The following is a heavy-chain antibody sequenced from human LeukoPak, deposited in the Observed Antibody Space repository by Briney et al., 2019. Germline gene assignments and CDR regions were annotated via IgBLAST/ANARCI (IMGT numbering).Heavy chain of an antibody. CDR1: GFIFRNFG. V-gene: IGHV3-23*01. CDR3: AKDNYGGVYAS. CDR2: ISDVVAHT. J-gene: IGHJ5*02. Sequence: GESLRLSCAASGFIFRNFGMSWMRQVPGKGLEWVSHISDVVAHTWYADSVKGRFIISRDNSNNRVFLQMNSLRPEDTALYYCAKDNYGGVYASWGQGTLVTVSS. D-gene: IGHD3-16*01.